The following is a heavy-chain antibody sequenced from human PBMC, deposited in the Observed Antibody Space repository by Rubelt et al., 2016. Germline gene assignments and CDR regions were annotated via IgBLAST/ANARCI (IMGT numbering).Heavy chain of an antibody. V-gene: IGHV3-23*01. CDR3: AAQASKYYFEY. Sequence: EVQLLESGGGLVQPGGSLRLSCAASGITVSNNYMTWVRQAPGRGLEWVSSITGSGSSTYYADSVKGRFTISRDTSKNTLYLQMNSLRAEDTAVYYCAAQASKYYFEYWGQGTLVTVSS. J-gene: IGHJ4*02. CDR1: GITVSNNY. CDR2: ITGSGSST.